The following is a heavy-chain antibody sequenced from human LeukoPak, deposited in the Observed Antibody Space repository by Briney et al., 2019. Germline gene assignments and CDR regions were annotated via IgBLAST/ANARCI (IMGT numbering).Heavy chain of an antibody. V-gene: IGHV3-74*01. CDR1: GFTFSSYW. CDR3: ARGYSSSYRIDY. D-gene: IGHD6-6*01. J-gene: IGHJ4*02. CDR2: INGDGSST. Sequence: GGSLRLSCAAAGFTFSSYWMHWVRQAPGKGLGWVSRINGDGSSTTYADSRKGRFTISRDNAKNTLYLQMNSLRAEDTAVYYCARGYSSSYRIDYWGQGTLVTVSS.